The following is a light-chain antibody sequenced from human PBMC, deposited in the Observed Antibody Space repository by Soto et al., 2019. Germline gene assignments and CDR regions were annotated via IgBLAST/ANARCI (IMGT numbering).Light chain of an antibody. Sequence: DIRMTQSPSTLSTSVGDRVTITCRASQNIRGWLAWYQQKPGKAPKLLIYDASTLESGVPSRFSGSGSGTEFTLTIRSLQPDDFATYYCQQYDSSSPTFGQGTKLEIK. CDR3: QQYDSSSPT. CDR2: DAS. CDR1: QNIRGW. J-gene: IGKJ2*01. V-gene: IGKV1-5*01.